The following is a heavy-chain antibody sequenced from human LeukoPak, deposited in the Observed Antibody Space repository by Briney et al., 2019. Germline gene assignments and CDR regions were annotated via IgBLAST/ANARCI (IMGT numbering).Heavy chain of an antibody. V-gene: IGHV3-21*01. J-gene: IGHJ1*01. CDR1: GFTFSSYA. CDR3: ARDSSGYYSQH. Sequence: GGSLRLSCAASGFTFSSYAMSWVRQAPGKGLEWVSSISSSSSYIYYADSVKGRFTISRDNAKNSLYLQMNSLRAEDTAVYYCARDSSGYYSQHWGQGTLVTVSS. D-gene: IGHD3-22*01. CDR2: ISSSSSYI.